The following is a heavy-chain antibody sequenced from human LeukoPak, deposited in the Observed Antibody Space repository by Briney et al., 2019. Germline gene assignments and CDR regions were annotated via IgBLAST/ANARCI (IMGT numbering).Heavy chain of an antibody. CDR1: GDSISRYY. J-gene: IGHJ4*02. CDR3: ARAGRVGYSYGAPFDY. D-gene: IGHD5-18*01. CDR2: IYYSGST. V-gene: IGHV4-59*01. Sequence: SETLSLTCTVSGDSISRYYWSWIRQPPGKGLEWIGYIYYSGSTNYNPSLKSRVTIPVDTSKNQFSLKLSSVTAADTAAYYCARAGRVGYSYGAPFDYWGQGTLVTVSS.